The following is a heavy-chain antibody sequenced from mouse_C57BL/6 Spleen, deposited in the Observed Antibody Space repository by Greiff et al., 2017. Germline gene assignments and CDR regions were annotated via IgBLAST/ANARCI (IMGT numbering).Heavy chain of an antibody. D-gene: IGHD1-1*01. CDR1: GFTFTDYY. V-gene: IGHV7-3*01. Sequence: EVQLQESGGGLVQPGGSLSLSCAASGFTFTDYYMSWVRQPPGKALEWLGFIRNKANGYTTESSASVKGRFTISRDNSQSILYLQMNALRAEDSATYYCARSPLYYGSSYWYFDVWGTGTTVTVSS. CDR3: ARSPLYYGSSYWYFDV. CDR2: IRNKANGYTT. J-gene: IGHJ1*03.